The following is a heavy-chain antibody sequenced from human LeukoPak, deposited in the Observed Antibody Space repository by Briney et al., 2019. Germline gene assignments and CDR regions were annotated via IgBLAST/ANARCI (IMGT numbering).Heavy chain of an antibody. Sequence: SETLSLTCAVSGVSISSSSYYWGWIRQPPGKGREFMESKYYSGNSYYNPSRKSRVSISIDTSKNQFSLKLSSVTAADTAVYYCARLYYYYGMDVWGQGTTVTVSS. CDR2: KYYSGNS. J-gene: IGHJ6*02. CDR1: GVSISSSSYY. V-gene: IGHV4-39*01. CDR3: ARLYYYYGMDV.